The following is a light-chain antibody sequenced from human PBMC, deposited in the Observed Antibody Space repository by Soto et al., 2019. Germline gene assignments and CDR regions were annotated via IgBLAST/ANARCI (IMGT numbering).Light chain of an antibody. CDR1: SSDVGGYNF. CDR3: SSYAATNNYV. J-gene: IGLJ1*01. CDR2: EVT. Sequence: QSALTQPPSASGSPGQSVTISCTGTSSDVGGYNFVSWYQQHPGKAPQLIIYEVTKRPSGAPDRFSGSKSGNTASLTVSGLQTEDEADYYCSSYAATNNYVFGSGTKVTVL. V-gene: IGLV2-8*01.